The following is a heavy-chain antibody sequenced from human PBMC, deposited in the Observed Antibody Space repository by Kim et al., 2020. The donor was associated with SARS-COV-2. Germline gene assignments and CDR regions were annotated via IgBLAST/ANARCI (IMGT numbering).Heavy chain of an antibody. J-gene: IGHJ6*02. CDR3: ASVGCSSTSCQYYYGMDV. Sequence: GGSLRLSCAASGFTFSSYSMNWFRQAPGKGLEWVSSISSSSSYIYYADPVKGRFTIPRDNAKNSLYLQMNSLRAEDTAVYYCASVGCSSTSCQYYYGMDVWGQGTTVTVSS. D-gene: IGHD2-2*01. V-gene: IGHV3-21*01. CDR2: ISSSSSYI. CDR1: GFTFSSYS.